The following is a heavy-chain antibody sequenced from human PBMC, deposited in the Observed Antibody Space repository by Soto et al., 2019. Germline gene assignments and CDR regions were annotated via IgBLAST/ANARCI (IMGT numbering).Heavy chain of an antibody. CDR2: ISSSSNTI. CDR1: GFTFSSYS. V-gene: IGHV3-48*02. Sequence: EVQLVESGGGLVQPGGSLRLSCAASGFTFSSYSMNWVRQAPGKGLEWVSYISSSSNTIYYADSVKGRFTISRDNAKNSLYLQMNSLRDEDTAVYYCVRVVSSSWYGYFDYWGQGTLVTVSS. D-gene: IGHD6-13*01. CDR3: VRVVSSSWYGYFDY. J-gene: IGHJ4*02.